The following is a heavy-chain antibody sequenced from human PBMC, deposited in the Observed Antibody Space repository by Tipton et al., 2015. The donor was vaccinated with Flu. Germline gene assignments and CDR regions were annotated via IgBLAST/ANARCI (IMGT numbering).Heavy chain of an antibody. CDR2: ISGNGGST. CDR1: GFIFNNYA. J-gene: IGHJ4*02. V-gene: IGHV3-23*01. CDR3: AKGGISETPMGPVKRATKHFFDH. D-gene: IGHD2-21*01. Sequence: SLRLSCAASGFIFNNYAMTWVRQAPRKGLEWVSGISGNGGSTYYADSVKGRFTISKDSRRNTVFLQMNSLTAEDTAVYYCAKGGISETPMGPVKRATKHFFDHWGQGILVTVSS.